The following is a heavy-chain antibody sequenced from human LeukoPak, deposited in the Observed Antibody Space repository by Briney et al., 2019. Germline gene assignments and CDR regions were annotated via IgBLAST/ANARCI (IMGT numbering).Heavy chain of an antibody. V-gene: IGHV4-39*07. CDR1: GGSMNINNYY. CDR2: IYYTGTT. J-gene: IGHJ4*02. D-gene: IGHD3-22*01. Sequence: SETLSLTCTVSGGSMNINNYYWAWIRQSPGKGLEWLGSIYYTGTTYYNPSLDHRVTISVDTSKNQFSLKLSSVTAADTAVYYCARGQNKYYYDSSGYYLKWGQGTLVTVPS. CDR3: ARGQNKYYYDSSGYYLK.